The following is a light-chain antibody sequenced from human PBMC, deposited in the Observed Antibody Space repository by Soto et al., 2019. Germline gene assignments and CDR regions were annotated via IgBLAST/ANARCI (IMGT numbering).Light chain of an antibody. CDR2: EVI. J-gene: IGLJ2*01. V-gene: IGLV2-14*03. CDR1: SSDVGGYNF. Sequence: QSALTQPASVSGSRGQSITISCTGTSSDVGGYNFVSWYQQHPGKAPKFMIYEVIKRPSGISDRFSGSKSGNTASLTISGLQAEDEADYYCSAYTHSNTVIFGGGTKLTVL. CDR3: SAYTHSNTVI.